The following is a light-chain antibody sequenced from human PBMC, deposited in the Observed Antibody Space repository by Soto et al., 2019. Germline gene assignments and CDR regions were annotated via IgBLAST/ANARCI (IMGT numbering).Light chain of an antibody. CDR1: YSDIGGYKH. Sequence: QSALTQPASVSASPGQSITISCIGTYSDIGGYKHVSWYQQHPGKDPKLIIYEASNRPSGISNRFSGSKSGNTASLTISGLRAEDEADYYCGSYTTSSNYVFGTGTKLTVL. CDR3: GSYTTSSNYV. V-gene: IGLV2-14*01. J-gene: IGLJ1*01. CDR2: EAS.